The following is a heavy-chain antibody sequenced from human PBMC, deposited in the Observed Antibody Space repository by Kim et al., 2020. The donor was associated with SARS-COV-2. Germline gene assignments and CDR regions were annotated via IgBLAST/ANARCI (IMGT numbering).Heavy chain of an antibody. D-gene: IGHD3-16*01. CDR1: GYTFTTNA. CDR3: VRGESSGYNY. Sequence: ASVKVSCKASGYTFTTNALHWVRQAPGQTLEWMGYVYTDSGDTHYSQRFQGRVAITRDTSASTVYMELSSLTSEDTAFYYCVRGESSGYNYWGQGTLVTVSS. J-gene: IGHJ4*02. CDR2: VYTDSGDT. V-gene: IGHV1-3*04.